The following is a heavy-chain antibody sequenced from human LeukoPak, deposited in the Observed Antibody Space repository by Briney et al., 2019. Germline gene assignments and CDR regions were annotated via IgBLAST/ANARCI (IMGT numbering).Heavy chain of an antibody. J-gene: IGHJ5*02. CDR1: GFTFSSYW. D-gene: IGHD4-17*01. CDR3: AKDLGSLRTTVTPAWFDP. CDR2: IKQDGSEK. Sequence: PGGSLRLSCAASGFTFSSYWMSWVRQAPGKGLEWVANIKQDGSEKYYVDSVKGRFTISRDNAKNSLYLQMNSLRAEDTAVYYCAKDLGSLRTTVTPAWFDPWGQGTLVTVSS. V-gene: IGHV3-7*01.